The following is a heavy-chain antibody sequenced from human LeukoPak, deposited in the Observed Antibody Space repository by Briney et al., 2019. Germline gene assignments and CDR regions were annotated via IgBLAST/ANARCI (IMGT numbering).Heavy chain of an antibody. D-gene: IGHD3-22*01. V-gene: IGHV3-48*03. J-gene: IGHJ4*02. Sequence: GGSLRLSCAASGFTFSTYEMNWVRQAPGKGLEWVAYINGRGSTIYYADSEKGRFSISRDNAKNSLYLQMNSLRAEDTAVYYCARGRLDDSSGYYSPMSHWGQGTLVTVSS. CDR2: INGRGSTI. CDR1: GFTFSTYE. CDR3: ARGRLDDSSGYYSPMSH.